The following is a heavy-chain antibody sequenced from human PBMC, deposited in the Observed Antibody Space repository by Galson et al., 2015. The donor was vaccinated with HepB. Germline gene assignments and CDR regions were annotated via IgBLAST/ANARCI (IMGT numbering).Heavy chain of an antibody. D-gene: IGHD3-3*01. Sequence: SLRLSCAASGFTFSSYGMHWVRQAPGKGLEWVAVISYDGSNKYYADSVKGRFTISRDNSKNTLYLQMNSLRAEDTAVYYCAKLSVLVDYDFWSGYPNPADAFDIWGQGTMVTVSS. V-gene: IGHV3-30*18. CDR3: AKLSVLVDYDFWSGYPNPADAFDI. CDR2: ISYDGSNK. CDR1: GFTFSSYG. J-gene: IGHJ3*02.